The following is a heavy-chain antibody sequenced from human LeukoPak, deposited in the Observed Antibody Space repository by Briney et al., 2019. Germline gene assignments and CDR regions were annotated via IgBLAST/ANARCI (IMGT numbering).Heavy chain of an antibody. CDR2: ISWNSGSI. CDR1: GFTFDDYA. Sequence: GRSLRLSCAASGFTFDDYAMHWVRQAPGKGLEWVSGISWNSGSIGYADSVKGRFTISRDNAKNSLYLQMNSLRAEDTAVYYCARSYGDYPPFAFDIWGQGTMVTVSS. CDR3: ARSYGDYPPFAFDI. V-gene: IGHV3-9*01. J-gene: IGHJ3*02. D-gene: IGHD4-17*01.